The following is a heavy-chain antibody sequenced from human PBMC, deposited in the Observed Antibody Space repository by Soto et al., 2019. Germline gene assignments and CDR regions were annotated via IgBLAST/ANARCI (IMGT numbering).Heavy chain of an antibody. Sequence: LSLTCTVSGGSISSGNFSWTWIRQPPGKGLEWIAYIFHTGSTFYNSSLKPRVSISVDRSKNQFSLKLSSVTAADTAVYYCARCNDFWSGYYYYFDYCGKGTLVTGSS. J-gene: IGHJ4*02. D-gene: IGHD3-3*01. CDR2: IFHTGST. V-gene: IGHV4-30-2*01. CDR1: GGSISSGNFS. CDR3: ARCNDFWSGYYYYFDY.